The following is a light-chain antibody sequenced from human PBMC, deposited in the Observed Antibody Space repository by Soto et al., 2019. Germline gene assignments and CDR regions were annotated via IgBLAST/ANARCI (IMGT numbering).Light chain of an antibody. CDR2: SNN. Sequence: QAVVTQPPSASGTPGQRVTISCSGSSYNIGSNTVHWYQQLPGTAPKLLIYSNNPRPSGVPDRFSGSKSGTSASLAISGLQSEDEADYYCAAWDDSLNGSVVFGGGTKLTVL. CDR3: AAWDDSLNGSVV. J-gene: IGLJ2*01. V-gene: IGLV1-44*01. CDR1: SYNIGSNT.